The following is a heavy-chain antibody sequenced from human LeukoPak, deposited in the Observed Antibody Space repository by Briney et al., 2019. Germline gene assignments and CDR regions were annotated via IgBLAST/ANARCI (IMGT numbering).Heavy chain of an antibody. J-gene: IGHJ6*03. V-gene: IGHV3-7*01. Sequence: GGSLRLSCAASGFTFSSYWMSWVRQAPGKGLEWVANIKQDGSEKYYVDSVKGRFTISRDNAKNSLYLQMNSLRAEDTAVYYCAKNVERGAYCSGGSCYPYYYYYMDVWGKGTTVTISS. CDR3: AKNVERGAYCSGGSCYPYYYYYMDV. CDR2: IKQDGSEK. CDR1: GFTFSSYW. D-gene: IGHD2-15*01.